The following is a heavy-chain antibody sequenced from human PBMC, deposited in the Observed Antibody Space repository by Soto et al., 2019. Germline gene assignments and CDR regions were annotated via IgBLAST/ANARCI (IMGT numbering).Heavy chain of an antibody. CDR2: ISAGGAST. D-gene: IGHD2-8*01. CDR1: AFTFSSCA. Sequence: GGSLRLSCAASAFTFSSCAMSWVRQAPGKGLEWVSVISAGGASTLYADSVKGRFTISRDDSKDTLYLQMNSLRAEDTAIYYCAKCGRYCTNGYFDYWGQGTLVTVSS. V-gene: IGHV3-23*01. CDR3: AKCGRYCTNGYFDY. J-gene: IGHJ4*02.